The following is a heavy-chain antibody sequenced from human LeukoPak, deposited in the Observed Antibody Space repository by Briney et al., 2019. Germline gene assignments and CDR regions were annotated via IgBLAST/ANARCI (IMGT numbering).Heavy chain of an antibody. CDR1: GFTFSSYA. Sequence: GGSLRLSCAASGFTFSSYAMSWVRQAPGKGLEWVANIKQDGSEKYYVDSVKGRFTISRDNAKNSLYLQMNSLRAEDTAVYYCASDVPYYFDYWGQGTLVTVSS. V-gene: IGHV3-7*01. CDR3: ASDVPYYFDY. CDR2: IKQDGSEK. J-gene: IGHJ4*02.